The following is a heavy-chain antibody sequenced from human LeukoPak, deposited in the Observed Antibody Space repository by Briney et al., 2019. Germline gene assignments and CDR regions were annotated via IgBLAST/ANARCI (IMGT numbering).Heavy chain of an antibody. Sequence: GGSLRLSCAASGFTVSNNYMTWVRQPPGKGLEWVSVMYSVGSTYYADSVKGRFTISRDNSKNTLYLLMNSLRAEDTAVYYCARTYSSSWGIIDYWGQGTLVTVSS. CDR2: MYSVGST. V-gene: IGHV3-66*01. CDR1: GFTVSNNY. CDR3: ARTYSSSWGIIDY. J-gene: IGHJ4*02. D-gene: IGHD6-13*01.